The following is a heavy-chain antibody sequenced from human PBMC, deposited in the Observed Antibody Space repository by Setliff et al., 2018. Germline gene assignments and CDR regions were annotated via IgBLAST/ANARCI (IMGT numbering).Heavy chain of an antibody. CDR3: VRPGGTTVVARHFDY. V-gene: IGHV4-39*01. Sequence: LSLTCTVSGGSISSSSYYWGWIRQPPGKGLEWIGSISYSGTPYYNASVESRVTISIDTSRNQFSLELRSVTVADTATYYCVRPGGTTVVARHFDYWGSGILVTVSS. J-gene: IGHJ4*01. D-gene: IGHD2-15*01. CDR2: ISYSGTP. CDR1: GGSISSSSYY.